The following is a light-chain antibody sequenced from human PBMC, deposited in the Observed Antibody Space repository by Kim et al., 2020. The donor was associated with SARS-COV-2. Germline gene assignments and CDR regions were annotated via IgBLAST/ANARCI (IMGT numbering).Light chain of an antibody. CDR1: SSNIGPGYH. Sequence: GVTNSCSRRSSNIGPGYHVHWYQQLPGIAPRLLVYGSTNRPSGVPDRFSGSKSGTSASLAITGLQAEDEAVYYCQSYGSNLSSYVFGTGTKVTVL. CDR3: QSYGSNLSSYV. J-gene: IGLJ1*01. V-gene: IGLV1-40*01. CDR2: GST.